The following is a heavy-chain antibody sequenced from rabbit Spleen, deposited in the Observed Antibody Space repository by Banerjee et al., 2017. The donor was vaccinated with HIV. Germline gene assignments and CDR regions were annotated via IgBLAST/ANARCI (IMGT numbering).Heavy chain of an antibody. CDR3: ARNYVNAFDP. J-gene: IGHJ2*01. CDR2: IDTNDGDT. V-gene: IGHV1S45*01. Sequence: LEESGGGLVKPGGTLTRTCTVSGFSFSSNWICWVRQAPGKGLEWIACIDTNDGDTDYANWPKGRFTISKTSSTTVTLQMTSLTAADTATYFCARNYVNAFDPWGPGTLVTVS. D-gene: IGHD1-1*01. CDR1: GFSFSSNW.